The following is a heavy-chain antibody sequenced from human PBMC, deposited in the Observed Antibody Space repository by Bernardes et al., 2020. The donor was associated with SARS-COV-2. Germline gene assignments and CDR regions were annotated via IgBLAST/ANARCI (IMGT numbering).Heavy chain of an antibody. CDR3: ARRGSGLYWYFDL. Sequence: LRLSCAASGFTFSSYDMHWVRQVTGKGLEWVSGIGTAGETYYPDSVKGRFAISRENAKNSMYLQINSLRAGDTAMYYCARRGSGLYWYFDLWGRGTLVTVSS. J-gene: IGHJ2*01. CDR2: IGTAGET. V-gene: IGHV3-13*01. CDR1: GFTFSSYD.